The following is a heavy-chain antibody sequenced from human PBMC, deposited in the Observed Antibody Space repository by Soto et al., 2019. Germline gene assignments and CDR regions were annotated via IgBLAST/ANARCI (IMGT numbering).Heavy chain of an antibody. CDR1: GGSISSSNW. CDR3: ARYFSYYYDSSGYSFYFDY. V-gene: IGHV4-4*02. D-gene: IGHD3-22*01. Sequence: PSETLSLTCAVSGGSISSSNWWSWVRQPPGKGLEWIGEIYHSGSTNYNPSLKSRVTISVDKSKNQFSLKLSSVTAADTAVYYCARYFSYYYDSSGYSFYFDYWGQGTLVTVSS. CDR2: IYHSGST. J-gene: IGHJ4*02.